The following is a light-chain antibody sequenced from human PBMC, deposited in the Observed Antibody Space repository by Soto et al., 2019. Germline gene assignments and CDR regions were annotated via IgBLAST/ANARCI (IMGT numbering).Light chain of an antibody. J-gene: IGKJ5*01. CDR2: GAS. CDR1: QSVSSSY. Sequence: EIVLTQPPGTLSLSPGERVTLSCRASQSVSSSYLAWYQQKPGQAPRLLMYGASSRATGTPDRFSGSGSGTDFTLTISRLEPEDFAMYYCQQYGSSPITFGQGTRLEIK. V-gene: IGKV3-20*01. CDR3: QQYGSSPIT.